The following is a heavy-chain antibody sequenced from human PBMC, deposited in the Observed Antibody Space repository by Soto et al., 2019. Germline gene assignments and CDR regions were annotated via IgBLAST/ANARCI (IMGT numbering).Heavy chain of an antibody. D-gene: IGHD5-12*01. J-gene: IGHJ5*02. CDR1: GGSINSYY. V-gene: IGHV4-59*08. CDR3: ARSRSPTQASGYALNWFDP. CDR2: IYYSGST. Sequence: SETLSLTCTVSGGSINSYYWSWIRQPPGKGLEWIGYIYYSGSTNYNPSLKSRVTISVDTSKNQFSLKLSSVTAADTAVYYCARSRSPTQASGYALNWFDPWGQGTLVTVSS.